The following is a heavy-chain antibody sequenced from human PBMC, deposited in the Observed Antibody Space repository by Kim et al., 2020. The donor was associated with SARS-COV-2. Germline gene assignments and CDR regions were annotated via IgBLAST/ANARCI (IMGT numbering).Heavy chain of an antibody. J-gene: IGHJ6*02. V-gene: IGHV1-46*01. CDR1: GYTFTSYY. CDR2: INPSGGST. CDR3: ARGRETRGLGPYYGMDV. Sequence: ASVKVSCKASGYTFTSYYMHWVRQAPGQGLEWMGIINPSGGSTSYAQKFQGRVTMTRDTSTSTVYMELSSLRSEDTAVYYCARGRETRGLGPYYGMDVWGQGTTVTVSS. D-gene: IGHD2-2*01.